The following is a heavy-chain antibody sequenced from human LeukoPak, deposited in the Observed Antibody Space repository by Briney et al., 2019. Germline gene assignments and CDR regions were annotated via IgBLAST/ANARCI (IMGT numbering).Heavy chain of an antibody. J-gene: IGHJ4*02. CDR1: GGSISSGGYH. CDR3: ATFYDSSGYYHDY. D-gene: IGHD3-22*01. V-gene: IGHV4-31*01. CDR2: IYYSGST. Sequence: TLSLTCTFSGGSISSGGYHWSWIPQHPGKVLEWSGYIYYSGSTYYNPSLKSQVTISGNTSKNQFYLKLSSVTAADTAVYYCATFYDSSGYYHDYWGQGTLVTVSS.